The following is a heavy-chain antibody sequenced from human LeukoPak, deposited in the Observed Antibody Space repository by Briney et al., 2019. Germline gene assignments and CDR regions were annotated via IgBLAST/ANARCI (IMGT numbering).Heavy chain of an antibody. J-gene: IGHJ6*02. Sequence: ASVKVSCKASGGTFTSYAISWVRQGPGQGLGWMGWISAYNGNTNYAQKHQGRVTMTTDTSTSTAYMELRSLRSDDTAVYYCARDQMRYCSSTSCYYAMDVWGQGTTVTVSS. CDR2: ISAYNGNT. CDR3: ARDQMRYCSSTSCYYAMDV. D-gene: IGHD2-2*01. CDR1: GGTFTSYA. V-gene: IGHV1-18*01.